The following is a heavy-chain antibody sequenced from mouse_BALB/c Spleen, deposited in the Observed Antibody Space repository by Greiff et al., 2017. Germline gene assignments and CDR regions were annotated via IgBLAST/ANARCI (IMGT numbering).Heavy chain of an antibody. D-gene: IGHD4-1*01. CDR2: INPSNGGT. J-gene: IGHJ2*01. V-gene: IGHV1S16*01. CDR3: TNWDY. Sequence: VQLQESGAELVKPGASVKLSCKASGYTFTSYYMYWVKQRPGQGLEWIGEINPSNGGTNFNEKFKSKATLTVDKSSSTAYMQLSSLTSEDSAVYYCTNWDYWGQGTTLTVSS. CDR1: GYTFTSYY.